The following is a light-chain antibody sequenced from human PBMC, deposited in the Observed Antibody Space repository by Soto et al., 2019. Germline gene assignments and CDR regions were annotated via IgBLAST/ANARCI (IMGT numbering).Light chain of an antibody. CDR3: SSYTSRSTV. J-gene: IGLJ2*01. CDR2: DVS. CDR1: SSDVGGYNY. V-gene: IGLV2-14*01. Sequence: QSALTQPASVSGSPGQSITISCSGTSSDVGGYNYVSWYQQYPGKAPKLMIYDVSNRPSGVSNRFSGSKSGNTASLTISGLQAEDEAHYYCSSYTSRSTVFGGGTKLTVL.